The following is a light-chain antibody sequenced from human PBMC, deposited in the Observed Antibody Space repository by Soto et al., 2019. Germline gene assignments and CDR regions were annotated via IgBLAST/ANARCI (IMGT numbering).Light chain of an antibody. Sequence: QSALTQPASVTGSPGQSITISCTGTSSDVGGYNRVSWYQHYPGTAPKLMIYEVTNRPSGVSDRFSASKSGNTASLTISGLQPEDEADYYCSSYTASSTLVFGTGTKLTVL. J-gene: IGLJ1*01. V-gene: IGLV2-14*01. CDR2: EVT. CDR3: SSYTASSTLV. CDR1: SSDVGGYNR.